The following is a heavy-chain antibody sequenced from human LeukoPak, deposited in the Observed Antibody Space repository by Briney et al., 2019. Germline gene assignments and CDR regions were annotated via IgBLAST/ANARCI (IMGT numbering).Heavy chain of an antibody. D-gene: IGHD3-3*01. V-gene: IGHV4-4*02. CDR2: IFHSGNT. CDR1: GGSISSSNW. J-gene: IGHJ4*02. Sequence: SGTLSLTCTVSGGSISSSNWWTWVRQPPGKGLEWSGEIFHSGNTNYNPSLKSRVTISVDKSKDQFSLKLSSVTAADTAVYYCARTVLRFLEWLSVIPPERFATGSFDYWGQGTLVTVSS. CDR3: ARTVLRFLEWLSVIPPERFATGSFDY.